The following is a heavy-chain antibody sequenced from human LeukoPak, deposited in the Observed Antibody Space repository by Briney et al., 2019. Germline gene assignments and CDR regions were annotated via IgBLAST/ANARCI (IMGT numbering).Heavy chain of an antibody. J-gene: IGHJ6*02. Sequence: GGSLRLSCVASGFTFGGYAMHWVRQAPGKGLVWVSLISGDGGSTNYADSVKGRLTISRDNSKNSLYLQMNSLRTEDTALYYCAKERAINRAGTWGSYFYYGMDVWGQGTTVTVSS. D-gene: IGHD6-19*01. CDR3: AKERAINRAGTWGSYFYYGMDV. V-gene: IGHV3-43*02. CDR2: ISGDGGST. CDR1: GFTFGGYA.